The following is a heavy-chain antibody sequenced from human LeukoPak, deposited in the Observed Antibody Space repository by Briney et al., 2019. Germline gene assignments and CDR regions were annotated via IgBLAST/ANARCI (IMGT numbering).Heavy chain of an antibody. CDR2: IYHSGST. Sequence: KPSETLSLTCAVSGYSISSGYYWGWIRQPSGKGLEWIGSIYHSGSTYYNPSLKSRVTISVDTSKNQFSLKLSSVTAADTAVYYCARLAVRPFYYMDVWGKGTTVTVSS. D-gene: IGHD2-2*01. J-gene: IGHJ6*03. V-gene: IGHV4-38-2*01. CDR1: GYSISSGYY. CDR3: ARLAVRPFYYMDV.